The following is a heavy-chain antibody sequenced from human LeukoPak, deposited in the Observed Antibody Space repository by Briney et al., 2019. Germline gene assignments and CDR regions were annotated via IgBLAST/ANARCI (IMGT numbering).Heavy chain of an antibody. CDR2: IYYSGST. V-gene: IGHV4-34*01. CDR3: ARLKLGGIVVVFDY. D-gene: IGHD3-22*01. CDR1: GGSFSGYY. Sequence: SETLSLTCAVYGGSFSGYYWSWIRQHPGKGLEWIGYIYYSGSTYYNPSLKSRVTISVDTSKNQFSLKLSSVTAADTAVYYCARLKLGGIVVVFDYWGQGTLVTVSS. J-gene: IGHJ4*02.